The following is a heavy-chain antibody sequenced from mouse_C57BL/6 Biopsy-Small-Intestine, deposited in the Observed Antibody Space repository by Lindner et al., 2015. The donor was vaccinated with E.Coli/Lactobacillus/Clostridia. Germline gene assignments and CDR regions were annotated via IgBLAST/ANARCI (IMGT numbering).Heavy chain of an antibody. Sequence: VQLQESGAELVRPGTSVKMSCKASGYTFTNYWIGWAKQRPGHGLEWIGDVYPGGGYTNYNEKFKGKATLTADKSSSTAYMQFSSLTSEDSAIYYCARDYGSSYFDYWGQGTTLTVSS. CDR2: VYPGGGYT. CDR3: ARDYGSSYFDY. D-gene: IGHD1-1*01. CDR1: GYTFTNYW. V-gene: IGHV1-63*01. J-gene: IGHJ2*01.